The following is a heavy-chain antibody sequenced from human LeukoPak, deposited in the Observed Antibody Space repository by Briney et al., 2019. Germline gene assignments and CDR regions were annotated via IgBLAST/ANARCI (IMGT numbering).Heavy chain of an antibody. D-gene: IGHD4-17*01. CDR1: GYTFTSYG. J-gene: IGHJ3*02. CDR3: AREDYGDRSDAFDI. Sequence: GASVKASCKASGYTFTSYGISWVRQAPGQGLEWMGWISAYNGNTNYAQKLQGRVTMTTDTSTSTAYMELRSLRSDDTAVYYCAREDYGDRSDAFDIWGQGTMVTVSS. V-gene: IGHV1-18*01. CDR2: ISAYNGNT.